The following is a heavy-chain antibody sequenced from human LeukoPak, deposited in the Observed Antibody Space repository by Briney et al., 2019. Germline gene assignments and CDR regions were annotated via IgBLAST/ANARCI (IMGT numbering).Heavy chain of an antibody. CDR3: VRGPYGSGISNWFDP. CDR2: IYYSGST. V-gene: IGHV4-39*07. Sequence: SETLSLTCTVSGGSISSSSYYWGWIRQPPGKGLEWIGSIYYSGSTYYNPSLKSRVTISVDTSKNQFSLKLTSVTAADTAVYYCVRGPYGSGISNWFDPWGQGTLVIVSS. CDR1: GGSISSSSYY. J-gene: IGHJ5*02. D-gene: IGHD3-10*01.